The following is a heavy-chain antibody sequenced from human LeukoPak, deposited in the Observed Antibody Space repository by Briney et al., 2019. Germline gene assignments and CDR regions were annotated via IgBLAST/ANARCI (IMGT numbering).Heavy chain of an antibody. CDR1: GYTFTSYY. D-gene: IGHD2-15*01. Sequence: ASVKVSCKASGYTFTSYYMHWVRQASGQGLEWMGIINPSGGSTSYAQKFQGRVTMTRDMSTSTVYMELSSLRSEDTAVYYCARVCRVNYFDYWGQGTLVTVSS. J-gene: IGHJ4*02. CDR3: ARVCRVNYFDY. CDR2: INPSGGST. V-gene: IGHV1-46*01.